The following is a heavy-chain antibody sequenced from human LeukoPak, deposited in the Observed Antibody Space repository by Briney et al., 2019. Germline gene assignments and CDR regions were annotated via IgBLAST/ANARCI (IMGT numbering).Heavy chain of an antibody. V-gene: IGHV3-23*01. CDR2: ISFSGDNS. J-gene: IGHJ4*02. Sequence: PGGSLRLSCAASGFNFRDAAMTWVRQAPGKGLEWVSLISFSGDNSYYADSVKGRFTISRDNSKNTLSLQMNSLRAEDTAVYYCAKPRYGSGYYDSWGQGTLVTVSS. CDR3: AKPRYGSGYYDS. D-gene: IGHD6-19*01. CDR1: GFNFRDAA.